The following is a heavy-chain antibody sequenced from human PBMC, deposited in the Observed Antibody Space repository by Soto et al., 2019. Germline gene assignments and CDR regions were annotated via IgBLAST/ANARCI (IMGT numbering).Heavy chain of an antibody. CDR1: VYSFTNYW. CDR2: IYPGDSNT. D-gene: IGHD2-2*01. V-gene: IGHV5-51*01. Sequence: GSVYSFTNYWIGWVRQMPGKGLEWMGIIYPGDSNTRYSPSFQGHVTISADKSISTAYLQWSTLKASDTAMYYCARQGYCSNTACYPVDYWGQGPLVTVSS. J-gene: IGHJ4*02. CDR3: ARQGYCSNTACYPVDY.